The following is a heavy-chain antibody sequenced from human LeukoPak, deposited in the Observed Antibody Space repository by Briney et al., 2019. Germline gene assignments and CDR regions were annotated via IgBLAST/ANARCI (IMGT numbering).Heavy chain of an antibody. V-gene: IGHV4-34*01. D-gene: IGHD2-2*01. CDR3: ARPAVVTAALDI. J-gene: IGHJ3*02. CDR1: GGSFSGYY. Sequence: PSETLSLTCAVYGGSFSGYYWSWIRQPPGKGLEWSGEINHSGSTNYNPYLKSRVTISVDTSKNQFSLKLSSVTAADTAVYYCARPAVVTAALDIWGQGTMVTVSS. CDR2: INHSGST.